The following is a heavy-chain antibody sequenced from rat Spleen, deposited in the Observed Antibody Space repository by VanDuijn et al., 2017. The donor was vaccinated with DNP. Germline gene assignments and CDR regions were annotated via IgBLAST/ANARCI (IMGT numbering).Heavy chain of an antibody. CDR1: GFSLTNYG. Sequence: QVQLKESGPVLVQASETLSLTCTVSGFSLTNYGVIWVRQSPGKGLEWKGIIWGDGNTDYNSALKSRLSINRDTSKSQVFLKMNSLQTDDTAIYFCTRSLLGVPVMDAWGQGASVTVSS. D-gene: IGHD1-7*01. CDR3: TRSLLGVPVMDA. CDR2: IWGDGNT. V-gene: IGHV2S75*01. J-gene: IGHJ4*01.